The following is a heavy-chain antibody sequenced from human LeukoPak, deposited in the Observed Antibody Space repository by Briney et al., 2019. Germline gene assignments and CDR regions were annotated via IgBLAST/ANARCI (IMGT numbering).Heavy chain of an antibody. Sequence: SGGSLRLSCAASGFTFSSYAMSWVRQAPGKGLEWVSAISGSGGSTYYADSVKGRFTISRDNSKNTLYLQMNSLRAEDTAVYYCAKDRSPDYDFWSGLYYYYYMDVWGKGTTVTVSS. J-gene: IGHJ6*03. V-gene: IGHV3-23*01. CDR1: GFTFSSYA. D-gene: IGHD3-3*01. CDR3: AKDRSPDYDFWSGLYYYYYMDV. CDR2: ISGSGGST.